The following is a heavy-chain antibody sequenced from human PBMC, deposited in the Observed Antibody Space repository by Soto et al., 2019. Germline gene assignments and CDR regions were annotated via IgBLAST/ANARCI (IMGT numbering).Heavy chain of an antibody. J-gene: IGHJ6*02. Sequence: EVQLLESGGGLVQPGGSLRVSCAASGFTFSNYAMGWVRQPPGKGLEWVSTIGGGGGSPYYADSVKGRFTTFRDNSKNTLYLQMNSLRAEDTAVYYCAREFYGSGSSHYYYYYGMDVWGQGTTVTVSS. CDR3: AREFYGSGSSHYYYYYGMDV. CDR1: GFTFSNYA. D-gene: IGHD3-10*01. V-gene: IGHV3-23*01. CDR2: IGGGGGSP.